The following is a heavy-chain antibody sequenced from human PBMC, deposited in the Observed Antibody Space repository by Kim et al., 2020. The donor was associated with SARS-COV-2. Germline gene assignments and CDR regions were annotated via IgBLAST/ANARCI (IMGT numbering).Heavy chain of an antibody. V-gene: IGHV3-72*01. CDR3: GTGGPDPGRDFDR. Sequence: GGSLRLSCTGSGLSLSSYYVNWVRQAPGKGLEWLGRSRKRVDGYIIDYAAAVKGRFTISRDESKNSLHQQMISLKNEDTAVYYCGTGGPDPGRDFDRWGQGTLVTVSS. CDR1: GLSLSSYY. D-gene: IGHD3-10*01. J-gene: IGHJ4*02. CDR2: SRKRVDGYII.